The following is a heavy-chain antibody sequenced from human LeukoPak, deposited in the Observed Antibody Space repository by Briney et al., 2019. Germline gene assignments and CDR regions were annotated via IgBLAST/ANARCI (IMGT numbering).Heavy chain of an antibody. CDR1: GGSFSGYY. CDR3: ARETSQKGAHYMDV. J-gene: IGHJ6*03. V-gene: IGHV4-34*01. Sequence: SETLSLTCGVYGGSFSGYYWNWIRQPPGKGLEWIGEINHSGSTNYNPSLKSRVTISVDTSKNQFSLKLSSVTAADTAVYYCARETSQKGAHYMDVWGKGTTITISS. D-gene: IGHD3-16*01. CDR2: INHSGST.